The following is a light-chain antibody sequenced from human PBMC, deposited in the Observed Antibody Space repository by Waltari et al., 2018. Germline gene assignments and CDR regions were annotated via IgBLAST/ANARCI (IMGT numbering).Light chain of an antibody. CDR3: QQYNNWPYT. V-gene: IGKV3-15*01. Sequence: ELVMTQSPATLSVSPGERATLSGRASQSVSSNLAWYQQKPGQAPRPLIFGASTRATGIPARFSGSGSGTEFTLTISSLQSEDFAIYYCQQYNNWPYTFGQGTKLEIK. J-gene: IGKJ2*01. CDR1: QSVSSN. CDR2: GAS.